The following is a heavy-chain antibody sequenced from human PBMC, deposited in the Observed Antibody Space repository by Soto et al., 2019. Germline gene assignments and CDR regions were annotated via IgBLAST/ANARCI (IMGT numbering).Heavy chain of an antibody. J-gene: IGHJ4*02. V-gene: IGHV1-69*02. D-gene: IGHD3-10*01. CDR2: VNPILSMS. CDR1: GVTFSFYT. Sequence: QVQMVQSGAEVKKPGSSVKVSCKASGVTFSFYTINWVRQAPGLGLEWMGRVNPILSMSNYAQKFQGRVTMTADKSTSTAYRELRRLRSEDTAFYYGATSYGSGYRAFDYWGQGALVTVSS. CDR3: ATSYGSGYRAFDY.